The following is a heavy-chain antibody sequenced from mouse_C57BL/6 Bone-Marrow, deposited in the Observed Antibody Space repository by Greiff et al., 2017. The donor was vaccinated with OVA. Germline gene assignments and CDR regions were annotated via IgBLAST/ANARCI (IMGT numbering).Heavy chain of an antibody. CDR3: ARHGYAWFAY. J-gene: IGHJ3*01. Sequence: DVKLQESGGDLVKPGGSLKLSCAASGFTFSSYGMSWVRQTPDKRLEWVATISSGGSYTYYPDSVKGRFTISRDNAKNTLYLQMSSLKSEDTAMYYCARHGYAWFAYWGQGTLVTVSA. CDR2: ISSGGSYT. D-gene: IGHD1-2*01. V-gene: IGHV5-6*02. CDR1: GFTFSSYG.